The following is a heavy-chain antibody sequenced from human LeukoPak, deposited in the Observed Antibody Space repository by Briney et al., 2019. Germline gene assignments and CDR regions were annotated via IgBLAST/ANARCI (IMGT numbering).Heavy chain of an antibody. CDR3: ARDPDPLDWGSFRYFDY. Sequence: ASVKVSCKASGYSFTRYFIHWVRQAPGQGLEWMGIIIPSDGSTSYAQKFQGRVTMTRDTSTSTVYMELSSLRSDDTAVYYCARDPDPLDWGSFRYFDYWGQGTLVTVSS. CDR2: IIPSDGST. CDR1: GYSFTRYF. D-gene: IGHD3/OR15-3a*01. V-gene: IGHV1-46*01. J-gene: IGHJ4*02.